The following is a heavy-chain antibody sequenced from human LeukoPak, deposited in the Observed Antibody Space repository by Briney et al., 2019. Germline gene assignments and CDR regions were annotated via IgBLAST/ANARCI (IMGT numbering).Heavy chain of an antibody. CDR2: IHSGGTT. J-gene: IGHJ4*02. Sequence: GGSLRLSCAASGITVSTNYMTWVRQAPGKGLEWVSVIHSGGTTSYVDSVKGRFTISRDNSKNTLYLQMNSLRAEDTAVYFCARVGGFYYFDHWGQGTLVTVSS. V-gene: IGHV3-53*05. CDR3: ARVGGFYYFDH. D-gene: IGHD2/OR15-2a*01. CDR1: GITVSTNY.